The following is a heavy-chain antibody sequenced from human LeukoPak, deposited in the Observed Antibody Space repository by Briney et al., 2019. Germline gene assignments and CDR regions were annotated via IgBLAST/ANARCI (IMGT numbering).Heavy chain of an antibody. J-gene: IGHJ1*01. Sequence: SGGSLRLSCAASGFTFSSYWMSWVRQAPGKGLEWVANIKQDGSEKYYVDSVRGRFTISRDNAKNSLYLQMNSLRAEDTAVYYCARETYCSSTSCYRTGYFQHWGQGTLVTVSS. CDR1: GFTFSSYW. CDR2: IKQDGSEK. D-gene: IGHD2-2*01. CDR3: ARETYCSSTSCYRTGYFQH. V-gene: IGHV3-7*01.